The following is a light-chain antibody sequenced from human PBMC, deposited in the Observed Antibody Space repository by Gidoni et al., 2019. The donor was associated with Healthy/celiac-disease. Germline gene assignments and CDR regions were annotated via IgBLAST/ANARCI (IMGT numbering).Light chain of an antibody. CDR2: YAS. Sequence: EIVVTQSPDYQSVTPKEKVTITCRARQSIRSRLHWYQQTPDQATKLLHQYASQSFSWGRSRFSGSGSGTDFTLTINSLEAEDAATYYCHQSSSLPWTFGQGTKVEIK. J-gene: IGKJ1*01. CDR3: HQSSSLPWT. V-gene: IGKV6-21*01. CDR1: QSIRSR.